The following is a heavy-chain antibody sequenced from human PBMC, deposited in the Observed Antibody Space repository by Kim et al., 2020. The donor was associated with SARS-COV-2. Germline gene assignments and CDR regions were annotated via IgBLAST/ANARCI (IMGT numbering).Heavy chain of an antibody. D-gene: IGHD1-26*01. CDR1: GGSFSSYY. V-gene: IGHV4-34*01. J-gene: IGHJ6*02. CDR2: LNHSGST. CDR3: ASRPALRKLPLIYSGTYARPGYYGMDV. Sequence: SETLSHTCAVYGGSFSSYYWSWIRQPPGKGLEWIGELNHSGSTNYNPSLRSRVTISIGTSQNQFSLKLTSMTAADTAVYYCASRPALRKLPLIYSGTYARPGYYGMDVWGQGTTVTVSS.